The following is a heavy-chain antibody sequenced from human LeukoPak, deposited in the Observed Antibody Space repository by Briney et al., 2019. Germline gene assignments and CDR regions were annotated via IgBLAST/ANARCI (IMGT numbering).Heavy chain of an antibody. J-gene: IGHJ4*02. D-gene: IGHD1-26*01. CDR3: ARDDDGGSYSD. V-gene: IGHV1-69*05. Sequence: ASVKVSCKASGYTFTSYGISWVRQAPGQGLEWMGRIIPIFGTANYAQKFQGRVTITTDESTSTAYMELSSLRSEDTAVYYCARDDDGGSYSDWGQGTLVTVSS. CDR2: IIPIFGTA. CDR1: GYTFTSYG.